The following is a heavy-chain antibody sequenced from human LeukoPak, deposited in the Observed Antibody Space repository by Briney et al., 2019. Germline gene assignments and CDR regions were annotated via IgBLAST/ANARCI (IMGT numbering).Heavy chain of an antibody. Sequence: GSSVKVSCKASGGTFSSYAISWVRQAPGQGLEWMGGIIPIFGTANYAQKFQGRVTITADKSTSTAYMELSSLRSEDTAVYYCATDYDQGGWYFDLWGRGTLVTVSS. CDR1: GGTFSSYA. D-gene: IGHD3-22*01. V-gene: IGHV1-69*06. CDR3: ATDYDQGGWYFDL. J-gene: IGHJ2*01. CDR2: IIPIFGTA.